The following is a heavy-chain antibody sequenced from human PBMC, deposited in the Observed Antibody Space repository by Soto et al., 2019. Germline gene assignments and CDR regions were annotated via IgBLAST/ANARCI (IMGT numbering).Heavy chain of an antibody. V-gene: IGHV3-23*01. D-gene: IGHD6-6*01. CDR1: GFTFSDYA. CDR2: ISGSGGST. CDR3: SKAKTRIGARNCDY. J-gene: IGHJ4*02. Sequence: GGSLRLSCAASGFTFSDYAMSWVRQAPGKGLEWVSGISGSGGSTNYADSLKGRFTISRDNSKNTLFLQVNNLRAEDTAVYYCSKAKTRIGARNCDYWGQGTLVTVSS.